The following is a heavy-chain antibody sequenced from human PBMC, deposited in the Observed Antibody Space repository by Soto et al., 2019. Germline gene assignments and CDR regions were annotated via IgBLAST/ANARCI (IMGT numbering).Heavy chain of an antibody. V-gene: IGHV4-59*01. Sequence: SETLSLTCTVSGGSISSYYWSWIRQPPGKGLEWIGYTYYSGSTNYNPSLKSRVTISVDTSKNQFSLKLSSVTAADTAVYYCARSGVVVVAANNWFDPWGQGTLVTVSS. D-gene: IGHD2-15*01. CDR3: ARSGVVVVAANNWFDP. CDR2: TYYSGST. CDR1: GGSISSYY. J-gene: IGHJ5*02.